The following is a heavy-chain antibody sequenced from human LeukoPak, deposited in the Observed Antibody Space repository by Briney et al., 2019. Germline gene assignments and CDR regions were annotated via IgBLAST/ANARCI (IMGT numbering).Heavy chain of an antibody. CDR3: ARWPAALTYAFDI. V-gene: IGHV4-38-2*02. D-gene: IGHD2-2*01. CDR2: IYHSGST. J-gene: IGHJ3*02. Sequence: PSETLSLTCTVSGYSISSGYYWGWIRQPPGKGLEWIGSIYHSGSTNYNPSLKSRVTMSVDTSKNQFSLKLSSVTAADTAVYYCARWPAALTYAFDIWGQGTVVTVSS. CDR1: GYSISSGYY.